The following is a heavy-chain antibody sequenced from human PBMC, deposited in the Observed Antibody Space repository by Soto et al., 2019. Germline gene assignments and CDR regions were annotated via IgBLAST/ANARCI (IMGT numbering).Heavy chain of an antibody. D-gene: IGHD3-22*01. V-gene: IGHV4-59*01. Sequence: PSETLSLTCTVSGGSISSYYWSWIRQPPGKGLEWIGYIYYSGSTNYNPSLKSRVTISVDTSKNQFSLKLSSVTAADTAVYYCARAPDYDSSGYGMDVWGQGTTVT. J-gene: IGHJ6*02. CDR2: IYYSGST. CDR1: GGSISSYY. CDR3: ARAPDYDSSGYGMDV.